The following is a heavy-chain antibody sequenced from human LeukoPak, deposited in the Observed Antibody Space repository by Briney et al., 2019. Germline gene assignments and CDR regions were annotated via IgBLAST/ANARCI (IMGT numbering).Heavy chain of an antibody. CDR3: AKDTGLVGPRYFDY. J-gene: IGHJ4*02. D-gene: IGHD3-9*01. V-gene: IGHV3-23*01. CDR1: GFTFSSYT. Sequence: GGSLRLSCAVSGFTFSSYTMNWVRQAPGKGLEWVSAISGSGGSTYYADSVKGRFTISRDNSKNTLYLQMNSLRAEDTAVYYCAKDTGLVGPRYFDYWGQGTLVTVSS. CDR2: ISGSGGST.